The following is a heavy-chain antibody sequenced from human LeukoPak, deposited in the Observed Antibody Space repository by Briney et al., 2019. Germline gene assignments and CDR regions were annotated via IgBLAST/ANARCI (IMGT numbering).Heavy chain of an antibody. J-gene: IGHJ4*02. CDR2: IIPIFGTA. CDR3: ARDTYYYGSGSYGY. Sequence: GASVKVSCKASGGTFSSYAISWVRQAPGQGLEWMGGIIPIFGTANYAQKFQGRVTITADKSTSTAYMELSSLRSEDTAVYYCARDTYYYGSGSYGYWGQGTLVTVSS. D-gene: IGHD3-10*01. CDR1: GGTFSSYA. V-gene: IGHV1-69*06.